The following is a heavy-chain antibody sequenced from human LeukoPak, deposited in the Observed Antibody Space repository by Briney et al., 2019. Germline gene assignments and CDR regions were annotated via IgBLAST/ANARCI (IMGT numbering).Heavy chain of an antibody. D-gene: IGHD2-2*01. CDR3: ARGSKYQLLFPRIWFDP. V-gene: IGHV4-34*01. Sequence: PSETLSLTCAVCGGSFSGYYSSWIRQPPGKGLEWIGEINHSGSTNYNPSLKSRVTISVDTSKNQFSLKLSSVTAADTAVYYCARGSKYQLLFPRIWFDPWGQGTLVTVSS. CDR2: INHSGST. J-gene: IGHJ5*02. CDR1: GGSFSGYY.